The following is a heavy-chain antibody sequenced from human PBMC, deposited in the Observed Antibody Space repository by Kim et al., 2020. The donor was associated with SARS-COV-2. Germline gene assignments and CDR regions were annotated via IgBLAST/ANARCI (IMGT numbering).Heavy chain of an antibody. CDR1: GYIFTTYD. J-gene: IGHJ6*02. CDR3: ARNGGGMDV. D-gene: IGHD3-16*01. CDR2: IYIGNGNT. V-gene: IGHV1-3*04. Sequence: ASVKVSCKASGYIFTTYDIFWVRQAPGQGLEWMGRIYIGNGNTKYSQRFQDRLTFTRDTSANTVYMEVSRLTSEDTAVYYCARNGGGMDVWGQGTTVTVS.